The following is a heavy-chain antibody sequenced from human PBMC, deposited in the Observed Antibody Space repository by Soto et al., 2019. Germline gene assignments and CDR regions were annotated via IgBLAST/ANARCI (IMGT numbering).Heavy chain of an antibody. CDR3: AKAPFRRPYYFYGMDV. D-gene: IGHD3-10*01. Sequence: PGGSLRLSCVASGFTFSDFGMHWVRQGPGKGLEWLAVISEDAETDFHADSVKGRFTVSRDNFKETLYLQMNSLTTVDSGGYFCAKAPFRRPYYFYGMDVWGQGTTVTVSS. CDR2: ISEDAETD. J-gene: IGHJ6*02. V-gene: IGHV3-30*18. CDR1: GFTFSDFG.